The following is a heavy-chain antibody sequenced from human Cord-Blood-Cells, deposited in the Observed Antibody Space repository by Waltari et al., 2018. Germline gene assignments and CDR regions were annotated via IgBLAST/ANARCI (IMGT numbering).Heavy chain of an antibody. V-gene: IGHV3-30*04. CDR2: MSYDGSNK. CDR1: GFTFSSYA. J-gene: IGHJ4*02. D-gene: IGHD1-7*01. CDR3: ATDMTGELLPLDY. Sequence: QVQLVESGGGVVQPGRSLRLSCAASGFTFSSYAMHWVRQAPGKGLEWVAVMSYDGSNKYYADAVKGRFTISRDNSKNTLYLQMNSLRAEDTAVYYCATDMTGELLPLDYWGQGTLVTVSS.